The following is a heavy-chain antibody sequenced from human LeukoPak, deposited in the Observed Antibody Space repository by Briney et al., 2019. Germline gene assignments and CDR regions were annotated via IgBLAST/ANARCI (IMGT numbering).Heavy chain of an antibody. D-gene: IGHD2/OR15-2a*01. CDR1: GFTFSSYA. V-gene: IGHV3-21*01. CDR2: ISSSGSYI. J-gene: IGHJ4*02. Sequence: GGSLRLSCAASGFTFSSYAMSWVRQAPGKGLEWVSFISSSGSYIYYADSVKGRFTISRDIAKKSLFLLMNSLRAEDTAVYYCARDLVDTFALDYWGQGTLVTVSS. CDR3: ARDLVDTFALDY.